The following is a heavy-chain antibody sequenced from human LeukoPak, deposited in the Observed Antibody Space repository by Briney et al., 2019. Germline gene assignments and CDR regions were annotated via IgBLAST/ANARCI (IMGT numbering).Heavy chain of an antibody. D-gene: IGHD4-23*01. CDR3: AKAPDYGGRYWYFDL. Sequence: GGSLRLSCAASGFTFSSYSMNWVRQAPGKGLEWVSSISSSSSYIYYADSVKGRFTISRDNAKNSLYLQMNSLRAEDTAVYYCAKAPDYGGRYWYFDLWGRGTLVTVSS. J-gene: IGHJ2*01. CDR2: ISSSSSYI. V-gene: IGHV3-21*04. CDR1: GFTFSSYS.